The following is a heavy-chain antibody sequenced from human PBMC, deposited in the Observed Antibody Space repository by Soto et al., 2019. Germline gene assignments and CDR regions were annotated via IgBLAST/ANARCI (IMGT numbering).Heavy chain of an antibody. CDR1: GGSISRSNYY. D-gene: IGHD6-19*01. V-gene: IGHV4-39*01. CDR2: VYHTGNT. Sequence: ETLSLTCSVSGGSISRSNYYWAWIRQPPGKGLEWIGSVYHTGNTYYSLSLRSRVAISLDTSKNQFSLRLDAVSAADTATYYCARLGGIAVAGPIYYWGQGTLVTVS. CDR3: ARLGGIAVAGPIYY. J-gene: IGHJ4*02.